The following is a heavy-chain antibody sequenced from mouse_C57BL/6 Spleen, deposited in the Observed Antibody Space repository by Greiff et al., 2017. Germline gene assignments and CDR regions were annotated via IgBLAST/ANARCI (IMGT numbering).Heavy chain of an antibody. CDR3: ASAGVEATTDHFDD. Sequence: QVQLQQPGAELVRPGSSVKLSCKASGYTFTSYWMHWVKQRPIQGLEWIGNIDPSDSVTHYNQKFKDKATLTVDKSSSTAYMQLRSLTSEDSAVYDCASAGVEATTDHFDDWGTGTTVTVAA. D-gene: IGHD1-1*01. J-gene: IGHJ1*03. CDR1: GYTFTSYW. V-gene: IGHV1-52*01. CDR2: IDPSDSVT.